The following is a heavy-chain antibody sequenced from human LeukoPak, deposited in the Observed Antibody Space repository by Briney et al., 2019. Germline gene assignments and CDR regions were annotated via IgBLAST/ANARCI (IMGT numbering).Heavy chain of an antibody. CDR1: VDRVSINSAP. J-gene: IGHJ4*02. V-gene: IGHV6-1*01. CDR3: GRERSNGPLDC. D-gene: IGHD3-16*01. CDR2: TYFRSKWYD. Sequence: SQTLSLTCAISVDRVSINSAPWNWIRQSPSRGLEWLGSTYFRSKWYDDYAVSVKGRITVNPDTSKNQFSLHLNYVTAEDTAVYYCGRERSNGPLDCWGQGTLVTVSS.